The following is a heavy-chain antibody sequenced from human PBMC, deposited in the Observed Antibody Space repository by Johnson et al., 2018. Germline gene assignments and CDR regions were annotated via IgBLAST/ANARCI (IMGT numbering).Heavy chain of an antibody. D-gene: IGHD2-8*01. Sequence: VQLQESGGGLVQPGGSLRLSCAASGFTFSNSAINWVRQAPGKGLEWVSGISASGGGIYYADSVKGRFTISRDNSKNTLYLQMNSLRVEDTAVFYCAKDQGTLQGYPGVLDIWGQGTMVTVSS. CDR2: ISASGGGI. CDR3: AKDQGTLQGYPGVLDI. CDR1: GFTFSNSA. J-gene: IGHJ3*02. V-gene: IGHV3-23*01.